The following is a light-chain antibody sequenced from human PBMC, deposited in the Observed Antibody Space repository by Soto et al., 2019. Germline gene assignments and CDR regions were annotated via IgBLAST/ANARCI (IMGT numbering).Light chain of an antibody. CDR2: AAS. Sequence: DIVRTKSPSTLSGSVGERATITCRASQTISSWLAWYQQKPGKAPKLLIYAASSLQSGVPSRFSGSGSETDFTLTISSLQPEDFATYSCQQSYSTTWTFGQGTKVDIK. CDR1: QTISSW. CDR3: QQSYSTTWT. V-gene: IGKV1-39*01. J-gene: IGKJ1*01.